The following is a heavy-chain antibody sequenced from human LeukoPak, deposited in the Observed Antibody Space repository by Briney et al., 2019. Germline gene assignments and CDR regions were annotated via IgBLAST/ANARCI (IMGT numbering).Heavy chain of an antibody. Sequence: GGSLRLSCAASGFTFSSYAMHWVRQAPGKGLEWVAVISYDGSNKYYADSVKGRFTISRDNSKNTLYLQMNSLRAEDTAVYYCARDGAPIVVVPAAIDYWGQGTLVTVSS. CDR3: ARDGAPIVVVPAAIDY. J-gene: IGHJ4*02. V-gene: IGHV3-30*04. CDR2: ISYDGSNK. D-gene: IGHD2-2*01. CDR1: GFTFSSYA.